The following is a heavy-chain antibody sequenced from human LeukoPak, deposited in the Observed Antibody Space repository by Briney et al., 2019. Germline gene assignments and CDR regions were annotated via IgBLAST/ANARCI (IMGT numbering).Heavy chain of an antibody. J-gene: IGHJ1*01. Sequence: ASVKVSCKVSGYTLTELSMHWVRQAPGKGLEGMGGFDPEDGETIYAQKFQGRVTMTEDTSTDTAYMELSSLRSEDTAVYYCATAVYSSGWYVTEYFQHWGQGTLVTVSS. D-gene: IGHD6-19*01. V-gene: IGHV1-24*01. CDR2: FDPEDGET. CDR1: GYTLTELS. CDR3: ATAVYSSGWYVTEYFQH.